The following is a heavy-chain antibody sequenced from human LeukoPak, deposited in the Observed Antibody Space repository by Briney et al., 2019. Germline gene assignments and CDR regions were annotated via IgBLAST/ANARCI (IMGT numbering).Heavy chain of an antibody. CDR3: AKGVFSGEGEYPPQFDP. J-gene: IGHJ5*02. CDR2: IQLDESYK. Sequence: SGGSLRLSCAASGFTFSSYAMHWVRQGPGKGLEWVAFIQLDESYKYYADSVKGRFTISRDNSKNTLYLQMNSLRAEDTAVYYCAKGVFSGEGEYPPQFDPWGQGTLVTVSS. D-gene: IGHD6-19*01. CDR1: GFTFSSYA. V-gene: IGHV3-30*02.